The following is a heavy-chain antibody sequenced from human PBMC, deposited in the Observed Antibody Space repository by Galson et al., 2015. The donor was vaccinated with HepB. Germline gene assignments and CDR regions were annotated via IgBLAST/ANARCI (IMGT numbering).Heavy chain of an antibody. CDR3: ARGIFDY. Sequence: SVKVSCKASGDTFSSYNISWVRQAPGQGLEWMGRIIPIHGIANYAQKFQGRVTITADTSTSTAYMELSSLRSEDTAVYYCARGIFDYWGQGTLVTVSS. J-gene: IGHJ4*01. CDR1: GDTFSSYN. V-gene: IGHV1-69*02. CDR2: IIPIHGIA.